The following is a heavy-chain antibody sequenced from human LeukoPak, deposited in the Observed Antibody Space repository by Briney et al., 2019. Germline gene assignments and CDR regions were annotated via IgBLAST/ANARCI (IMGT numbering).Heavy chain of an antibody. CDR1: GFSRPTRGVG. CDR2: IYWDDDK. V-gene: IGHV2-5*02. CDR3: ARTLLTGDAFDS. Sequence: ESGPTLVHPAPTLTLTGSFSGFSRPTRGVGVGWIRQPPGKAVECLALIYWDDDKRYRPSLKSRVTITKDTSKNQVVLTMTNMDPVDTATYYCARTLLTGDAFDSGGQGTMVTVSA. J-gene: IGHJ3*02. D-gene: IGHD7-27*01.